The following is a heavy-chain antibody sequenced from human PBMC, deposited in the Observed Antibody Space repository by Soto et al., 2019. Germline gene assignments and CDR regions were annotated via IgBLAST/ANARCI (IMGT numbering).Heavy chain of an antibody. Sequence: GGSLRLSCAASGFTFSNAWMNWVRQAPGKGLEWVGRIKSKTDGGTTDYAAPVKGRFTISRDDSKNTLYLQMNSLKTEDTAVYYCTTADPYSGSYYFLGGAYYFDYWGQGTLVTVSS. CDR1: GFTFSNAW. V-gene: IGHV3-15*07. CDR2: IKSKTDGGTT. CDR3: TTADPYSGSYYFLGGAYYFDY. D-gene: IGHD1-26*01. J-gene: IGHJ4*02.